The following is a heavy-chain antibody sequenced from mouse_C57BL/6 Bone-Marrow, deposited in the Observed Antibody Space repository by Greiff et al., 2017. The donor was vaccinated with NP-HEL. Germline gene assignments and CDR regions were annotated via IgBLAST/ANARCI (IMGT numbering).Heavy chain of an antibody. V-gene: IGHV5-9-1*02. Sequence: LVESGEGLVKPGGSLKLSCAASGFTFSSYAMSWVRQTPEKRLEWVAYISSGGDYIYYADTVKGRFTISRDNARNTLYLQMSSLKSEDTAMYYCTRAPFYYSNYPAWFAYWGQGTLVTVSA. CDR1: GFTFSSYA. D-gene: IGHD2-5*01. J-gene: IGHJ3*01. CDR3: TRAPFYYSNYPAWFAY. CDR2: ISSGGDYI.